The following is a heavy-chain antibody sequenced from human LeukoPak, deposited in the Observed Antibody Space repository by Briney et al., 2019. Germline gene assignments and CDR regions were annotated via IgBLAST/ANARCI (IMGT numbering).Heavy chain of an antibody. V-gene: IGHV3-48*04. CDR1: GFSFSLYS. CDR3: ARDRTVRGLRWFDP. J-gene: IGHJ5*02. Sequence: GGSLRLSCAASGFSFSLYSMNWVRQAPGKGLEWVSYISSSSSTIYYADSVKGRFTISRDNAKNSLYLQMNSLRAEDTAVYYCARDRTVRGLRWFDPWGQGTMVTVSS. D-gene: IGHD3-10*01. CDR2: ISSSSSTI.